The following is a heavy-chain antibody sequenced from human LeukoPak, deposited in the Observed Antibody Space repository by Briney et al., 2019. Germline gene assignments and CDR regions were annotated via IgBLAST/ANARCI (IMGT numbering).Heavy chain of an antibody. D-gene: IGHD4-17*01. Sequence: QAGGSLRLSCVASGFTFSSYAMAWVRQAPGKGLEWVSHILGSGGSTYYADSVKGRFTISRDNSKNTLYLKMNSLRPEDTAVYYCAKVKYDYGDPVGWFDPWGQGSLVTVSS. CDR3: AKVKYDYGDPVGWFDP. V-gene: IGHV3-23*01. CDR1: GFTFSSYA. CDR2: ILGSGGST. J-gene: IGHJ5*02.